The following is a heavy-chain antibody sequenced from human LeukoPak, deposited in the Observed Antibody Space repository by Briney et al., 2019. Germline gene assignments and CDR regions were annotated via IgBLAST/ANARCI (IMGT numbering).Heavy chain of an antibody. CDR1: GGSISSYY. V-gene: IGHV4-59*01. J-gene: IGHJ3*02. CDR2: IYYSGST. CDR3: ARDTPRYYYDSSGYRGAFDI. Sequence: KPSETLSLTCTVSGGSISSYYWSWIRQSPGKGLEWIGYIYYSGSTNYNPSLKSRVTISVDTSKNQFSLKLSSVTAADTAVYYCARDTPRYYYDSSGYRGAFDIWGQGTMVTVSS. D-gene: IGHD3-22*01.